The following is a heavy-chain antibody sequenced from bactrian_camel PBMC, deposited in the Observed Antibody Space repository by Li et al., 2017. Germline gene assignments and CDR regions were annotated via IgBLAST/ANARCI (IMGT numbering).Heavy chain of an antibody. CDR2: MMIGDRFGYI. V-gene: IGHV3S31*01. Sequence: VQLVESGGGSVQAGGSLRLSCAVSRYTFRRNCVGWFRQAPGKEREGVAVMMIGDRFGYISYHYSVKGRFTISHDDADYRLDLQMNSLGRWCPVRLGRQSDINFWGQGTQVTVS. CDR3: QSDINF. CDR1: RYTFRRNC. J-gene: IGHJ4*01. D-gene: IGHD2*01.